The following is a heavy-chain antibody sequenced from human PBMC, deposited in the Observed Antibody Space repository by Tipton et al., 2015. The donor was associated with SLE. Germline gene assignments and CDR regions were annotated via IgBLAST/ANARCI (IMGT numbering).Heavy chain of an antibody. V-gene: IGHV4-59*12. Sequence: TLSLTCTVSDDSISDYYWTWIRQPPGKGLEWIGYIYYSGSTNYNPSLKSRVTISVDTSKNQFSLKLSSVTAADTAVYYCARVHMAARVLDYWGQGTLVTVSS. CDR3: ARVHMAARVLDY. D-gene: IGHD6-6*01. CDR1: DDSISDYY. CDR2: IYYSGST. J-gene: IGHJ4*02.